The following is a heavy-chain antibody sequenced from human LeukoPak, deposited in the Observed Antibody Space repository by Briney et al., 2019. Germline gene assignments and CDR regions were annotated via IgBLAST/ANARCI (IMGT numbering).Heavy chain of an antibody. J-gene: IGHJ6*02. V-gene: IGHV4-39*01. CDR1: GGSISSSSSY. D-gene: IGHD4-11*01. CDR2: IYYSGST. Sequence: PSETLSLTCTVSGGSISSSSSYWGWIRQPPGKGLEWIGSIYYSGSTYYNPSLKSRVTISVDTSKNQFSLKLSSVTAADTAVYYCASSKLILYYYGMDVWGQGTTVTVSS. CDR3: ASSKLILYYYGMDV.